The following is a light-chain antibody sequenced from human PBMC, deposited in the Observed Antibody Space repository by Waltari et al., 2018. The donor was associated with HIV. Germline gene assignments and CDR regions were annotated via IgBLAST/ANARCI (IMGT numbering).Light chain of an antibody. V-gene: IGKV1-39*01. Sequence: IQLTQSPSSMSATVGDSVTITCLASQSISNYINWYQQKPGNAPKLLIYAASSLQSGVPSRVSGSGSGTDFALSISSLQPEDFATYYCQQSYTTPDTFGQGTKLEIK. CDR3: QQSYTTPDT. CDR2: AAS. CDR1: QSISNY. J-gene: IGKJ2*01.